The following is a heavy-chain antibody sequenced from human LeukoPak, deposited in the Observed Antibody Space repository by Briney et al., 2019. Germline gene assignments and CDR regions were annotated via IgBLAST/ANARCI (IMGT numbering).Heavy chain of an antibody. V-gene: IGHV4-34*01. CDR3: ARPRGQRYLPVQYYYYMAV. Sequence: SETLSLTCAVYGGSFSGYYWSWILQPPGRGLEWIVEINHSGSTNYNPSLKSRVTISVDTSKNQFSLKLSSVTAAATAVYYCARPRGQRYLPVQYYYYMAVWGKGTTVTVSS. CDR2: INHSGST. CDR1: GGSFSGYY. D-gene: IGHD3-10*01. J-gene: IGHJ6*03.